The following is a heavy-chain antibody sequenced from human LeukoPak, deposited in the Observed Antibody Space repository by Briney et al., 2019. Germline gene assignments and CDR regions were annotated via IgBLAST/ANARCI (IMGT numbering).Heavy chain of an antibody. V-gene: IGHV3-23*01. CDR2: ISGGGGNT. CDR1: GFTFSNYA. D-gene: IGHD6-25*01. Sequence: PGGSLRLSCAASGFTFSNYAMSWVRQAPGKGLEWVSTISGGGGNTYYADSVKGRFSITRDNSGNTLYLQMYSLRAEDTAVYYCAKFFDPSGGASGWTWTIDKWGQGALVIVSS. CDR3: AKFFDPSGGASGWTWTIDK. J-gene: IGHJ1*01.